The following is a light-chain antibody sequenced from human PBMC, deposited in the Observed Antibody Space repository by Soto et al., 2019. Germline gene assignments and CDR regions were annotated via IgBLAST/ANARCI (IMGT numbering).Light chain of an antibody. J-gene: IGKJ4*01. Sequence: DIQLTQSPSFLSASVGDRVTITCRASQGISSYLAWYQQKPGKAPKLLIYAASTLQSGVPSRFSGSGSGTEFTLTISSLQPEDFATYYCQQLNSYPLTFSGGTKV. CDR1: QGISSY. CDR3: QQLNSYPLT. CDR2: AAS. V-gene: IGKV1-9*01.